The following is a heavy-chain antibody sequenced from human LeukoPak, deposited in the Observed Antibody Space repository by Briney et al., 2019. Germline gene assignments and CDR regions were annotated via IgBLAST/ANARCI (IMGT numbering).Heavy chain of an antibody. Sequence: GGSLRLSCAASGFTFSDYYMSWIRQAPGKGLEWVSYISSSGSTIYYADSVKGRFTISRDNAKNSLYLQMNSLRAEDTAVYYCAKDFQIVANYYYYYMDVWGKGTTVTISS. CDR2: ISSSGSTI. CDR1: GFTFSDYY. J-gene: IGHJ6*03. V-gene: IGHV3-11*04. D-gene: IGHD2-15*01. CDR3: AKDFQIVANYYYYYMDV.